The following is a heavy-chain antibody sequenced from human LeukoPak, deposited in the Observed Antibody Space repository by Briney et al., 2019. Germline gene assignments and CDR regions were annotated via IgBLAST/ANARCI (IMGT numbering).Heavy chain of an antibody. CDR3: ARGGFPSSSWYGGDYFDY. Sequence: GGSLRLSCAASGFTFSSYGMHWVRQAPGKGLEWVAVIWYDGSNKYYADSVKGRFTISRDNSKNTLYLQMNSLRAEDTAVYYCARGGFPSSSWYGGDYFDYWGQGTLVTVSS. D-gene: IGHD6-13*01. J-gene: IGHJ4*02. V-gene: IGHV3-33*01. CDR2: IWYDGSNK. CDR1: GFTFSSYG.